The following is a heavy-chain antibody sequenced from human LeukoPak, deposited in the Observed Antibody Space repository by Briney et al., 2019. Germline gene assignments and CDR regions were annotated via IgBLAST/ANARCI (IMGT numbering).Heavy chain of an antibody. J-gene: IGHJ4*02. Sequence: ASVKVSCKASGYTFTSYDINWVRQATGQGLEWMGWMNPNSGNTGYAQKFQGRVTMTRNTSISTAYMELSSLRSEDTAVYYCARECQGSTSCYLDYWGQGTLVTVSS. CDR2: MNPNSGNT. V-gene: IGHV1-8*01. CDR3: ARECQGSTSCYLDY. CDR1: GYTFTSYD. D-gene: IGHD2-2*01.